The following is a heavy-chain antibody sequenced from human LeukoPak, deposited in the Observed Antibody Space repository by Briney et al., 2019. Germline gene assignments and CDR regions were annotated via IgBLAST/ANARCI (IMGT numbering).Heavy chain of an antibody. CDR3: ARIFRATYYDFWSGYLDAFDI. D-gene: IGHD3-3*01. CDR1: GGSFSGYY. CDR2: INHSGST. V-gene: IGHV4-34*01. J-gene: IGHJ3*02. Sequence: PSETLSLTCAVYGGSFSGYYWSWIRQPPGKGLEWIGEINHSGSTNYNPSLKSRVTISVDTSKNQLSLKLSSVTAADTAVYYCARIFRATYYDFWSGYLDAFDIWGQGTMVTVSS.